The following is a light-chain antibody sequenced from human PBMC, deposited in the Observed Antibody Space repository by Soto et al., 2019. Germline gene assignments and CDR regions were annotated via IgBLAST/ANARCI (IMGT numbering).Light chain of an antibody. Sequence: QSALTQPPSASGSPGQSVSLSCTGTSSDVGGYDYVSWYQQHPGKAPKLIIFEVNKRPSGVPDRFSGSHSGNTASLTVSGLQTEDEATYYCSSYAGSTTFFVFGTGTKVTVL. CDR1: SSDVGGYDY. V-gene: IGLV2-8*01. J-gene: IGLJ1*01. CDR2: EVN. CDR3: SSYAGSTTFFV.